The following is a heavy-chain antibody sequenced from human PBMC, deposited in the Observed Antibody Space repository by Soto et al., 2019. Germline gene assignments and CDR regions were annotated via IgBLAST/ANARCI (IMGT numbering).Heavy chain of an antibody. V-gene: IGHV3-30*18. D-gene: IGHD6-13*01. J-gene: IGHJ5*02. CDR2: ISYDGSNK. Sequence: GGSLRLSWAASGFTFSSYGMHWVRQATGKGLEWVAVISYDGSNKYYADSVKGRFTISRDNSKNTLYLQMNSLRAEDTAVYYCAKSAAGTSLAWFDPWGQGTLVTVSS. CDR1: GFTFSSYG. CDR3: AKSAAGTSLAWFDP.